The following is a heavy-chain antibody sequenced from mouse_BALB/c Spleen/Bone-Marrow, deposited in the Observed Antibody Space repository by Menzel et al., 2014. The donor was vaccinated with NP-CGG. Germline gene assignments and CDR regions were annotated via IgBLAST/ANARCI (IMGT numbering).Heavy chain of an antibody. CDR1: GYAFSAYW. CDR3: TRSASTCLL. D-gene: IGHD2-1*01. J-gene: IGHJ2*02. V-gene: IGHV1-80*01. Sequence: VQLQESGAELVRPGSSVKISCKASGYAFSAYWTNWVKQRPGQGLEWIGQIYPEDGDTNYNGKFKGKATLTADKSSSTPYIHLNSLTSEVSGVYFCTRSASTCLLWGRGTSLTLPS. CDR2: IYPEDGDT.